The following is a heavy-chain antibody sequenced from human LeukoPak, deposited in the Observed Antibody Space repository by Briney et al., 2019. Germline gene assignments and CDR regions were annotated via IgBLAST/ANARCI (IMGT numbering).Heavy chain of an antibody. CDR2: ISSSSSYI. CDR3: ARVGSSYHLDY. CDR1: GFTFSSYS. J-gene: IGHJ4*02. V-gene: IGHV3-21*01. D-gene: IGHD2-15*01. Sequence: GGSLRLSCAASGFTFSSYSMNWVRQAPGKGLEWVSSISSSSSYIYYADSVKGRFTISRDNAKNSLYLRMNSLRAEDTAVYYCARVGSSYHLDYWGQGTLVTVSS.